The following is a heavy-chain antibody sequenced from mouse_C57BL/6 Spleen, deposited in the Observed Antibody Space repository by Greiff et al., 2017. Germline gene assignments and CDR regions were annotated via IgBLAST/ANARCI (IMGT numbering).Heavy chain of an antibody. J-gene: IGHJ3*01. D-gene: IGHD1-1*01. CDR2: IYPGNSDT. V-gene: IGHV1-5*01. CDR3: TSGGNYGGSSLHFAY. Sequence: VQLQQSGTVLARPGASVKMSCKTSGYTFTSYWMHWVNQRPGQGLEWIGAIYPGNSDTSYNQKSKGKAKLTAVTSASNAYMEISSLTNEDSAVYYCTSGGNYGGSSLHFAYWGQGTLVTVSA. CDR1: GYTFTSYW.